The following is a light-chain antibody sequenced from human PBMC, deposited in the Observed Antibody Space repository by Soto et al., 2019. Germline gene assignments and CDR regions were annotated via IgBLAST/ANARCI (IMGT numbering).Light chain of an antibody. V-gene: IGKV1-27*01. Sequence: DIQMTQSPSSLSASVGDRVTITCRASQGISNYLAWYQQKPGKAPQLLIYAASTLQSGVPSRFSGSGSGTDFILTISSLQPEDVATYYCQRHNSAPPVSFGPGTKVDLK. CDR3: QRHNSAPPVS. CDR1: QGISNY. CDR2: AAS. J-gene: IGKJ3*01.